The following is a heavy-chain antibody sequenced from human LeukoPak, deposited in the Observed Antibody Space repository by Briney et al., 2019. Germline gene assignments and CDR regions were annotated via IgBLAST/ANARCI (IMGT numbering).Heavy chain of an antibody. Sequence: PSETLSLTCTVSGYSISSGYYWGWIRQPPGEGLEWIGRIYTSGSTNYNPSLQSRVTMSVDTSKNQFSLKLNSVTAADTAVYYCARDGLSGYNILTGYWSYYMDVWGKGTTVTISS. D-gene: IGHD3-9*01. CDR2: IYTSGST. V-gene: IGHV4-38-2*02. J-gene: IGHJ6*03. CDR1: GYSISSGYY. CDR3: ARDGLSGYNILTGYWSYYMDV.